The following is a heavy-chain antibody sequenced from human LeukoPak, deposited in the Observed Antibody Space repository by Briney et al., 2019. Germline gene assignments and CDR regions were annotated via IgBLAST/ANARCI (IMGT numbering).Heavy chain of an antibody. CDR1: GGSISTYY. D-gene: IGHD4-17*01. Sequence: SETLSLTCTVSGGSISTYYWSWIRQPPGKGLEWIGYIYYSGSTNYNPSLRSRVTISVDTSKNQFSLKLSSVTAADTAVYYCARGPGDYVGLLYYFDYWGQGTLVTVSS. J-gene: IGHJ4*02. V-gene: IGHV4-59*01. CDR2: IYYSGST. CDR3: ARGPGDYVGLLYYFDY.